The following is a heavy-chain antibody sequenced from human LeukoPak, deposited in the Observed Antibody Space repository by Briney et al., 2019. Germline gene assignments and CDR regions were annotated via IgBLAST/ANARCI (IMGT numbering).Heavy chain of an antibody. CDR1: GGSISSSSYY. CDR3: AIRGYSYKPSYWYFDL. Sequence: PSETLSLTCTVSGGSISSSSYYWGWIRQPPGKGLEWTGSIYYSGSTYYNPSLKSRVTVSVDTSKNQFSLKLSSVTAADTAVYYCAIRGYSYKPSYWYFDLWGRGTLVTVSS. CDR2: IYYSGST. D-gene: IGHD5-18*01. J-gene: IGHJ2*01. V-gene: IGHV4-39*01.